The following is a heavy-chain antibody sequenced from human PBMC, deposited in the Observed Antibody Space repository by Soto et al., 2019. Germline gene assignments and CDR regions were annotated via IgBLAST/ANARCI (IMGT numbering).Heavy chain of an antibody. V-gene: IGHV1-69*06. CDR3: AIVSDFWHGYCPYFFAY. J-gene: IGHJ4*02. CDR1: RSSS. Sequence: RSSSRWSPHQSNKKGLEWMGGIIPIFGTANYAQKFQGRVTISVDTSKNQFSLKLSSVTAADTAVYYCAIVSDFWHGYCPYFFAYWGQRPLVTVSS. D-gene: IGHD3-3*01. CDR2: IIPIFGTA.